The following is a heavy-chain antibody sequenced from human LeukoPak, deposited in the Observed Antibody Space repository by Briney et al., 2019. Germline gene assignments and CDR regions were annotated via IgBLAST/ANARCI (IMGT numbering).Heavy chain of an antibody. V-gene: IGHV1-18*01. Sequence: ASVKVSCKASGYTFTSYGISWVRQAPGQGLEWMGWISAYNGNTNYAQKLRGRVTMTTDTSTSTAYMELRSLRSDDTAVYYCARGTWEDTYYYDSSGYILGYWGQGTLVTVSS. CDR3: ARGTWEDTYYYDSSGYILGY. D-gene: IGHD3-22*01. CDR1: GYTFTSYG. J-gene: IGHJ4*02. CDR2: ISAYNGNT.